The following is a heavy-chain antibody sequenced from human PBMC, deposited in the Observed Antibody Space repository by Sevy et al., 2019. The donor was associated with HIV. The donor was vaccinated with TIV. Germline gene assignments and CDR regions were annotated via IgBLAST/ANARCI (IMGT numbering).Heavy chain of an antibody. CDR3: GKCTLWVYDPTNRKCGMDV. CDR1: GYNFINYG. CDR2: RSPFTGSP. D-gene: IGHD5-12*01. V-gene: IGHV1-18*01. J-gene: IGHJ6*02. Sequence: ASVKVSCKASGYNFINYGISWVRQAPGQGLEWVGGRSPFTGSPNYPQKLQDRVTVTTDTATNTAYMELMNLRSDDTAVYDCGKCTLWVYDPTNRKCGMDVWGQGTTVTVSS.